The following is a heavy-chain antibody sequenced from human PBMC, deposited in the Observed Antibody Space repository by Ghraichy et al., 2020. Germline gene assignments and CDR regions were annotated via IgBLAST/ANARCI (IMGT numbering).Heavy chain of an antibody. CDR3: ARGRPLEALRFLEWLVWFAFDI. D-gene: IGHD3-3*01. Sequence: SETLSLTCAVYGGSFSGYYWSWIRQPPGKGLEWIGEINHSGSTNYNPSLKSRVTISVDTSKNQFSLKLSSVTAADTAVYYCARGRPLEALRFLEWLVWFAFDIWGQGTMVTVPS. J-gene: IGHJ3*02. V-gene: IGHV4-34*01. CDR2: INHSGST. CDR1: GGSFSGYY.